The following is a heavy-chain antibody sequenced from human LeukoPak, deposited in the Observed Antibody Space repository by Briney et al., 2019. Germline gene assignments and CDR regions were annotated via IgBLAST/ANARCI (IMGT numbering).Heavy chain of an antibody. J-gene: IGHJ4*02. CDR1: GFTSDDYA. CDR2: ISWNSGNI. CDR3: ARDYQYGYSTNWYHLAQIDY. D-gene: IGHD2/OR15-2a*01. Sequence: GGSLRLSCAVSGFTSDDYAMHWVRQAPGKGLEWVSGISWNSGNIGYADSMKGRFTVSRDNAKNSLYLQMNSLRAEDTAIYYCARDYQYGYSTNWYHLAQIDYWGQGTLVTVSS. V-gene: IGHV3-9*02.